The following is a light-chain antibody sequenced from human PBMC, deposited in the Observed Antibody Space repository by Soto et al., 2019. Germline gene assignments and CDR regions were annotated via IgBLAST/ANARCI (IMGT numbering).Light chain of an antibody. CDR2: GAS. CDR1: QSVSSSY. V-gene: IGKV3-20*01. J-gene: IGKJ2*01. CDR3: QQYGSSGYT. Sequence: IVLTQSPGTLSLSPGERATLSCRASQSVSSSYLAWYQQKPGQAPRLLIYGASSRATGIPDRFSDSGSGTAFTLTISRLEPEDFAVYSCQQYGSSGYTFGQGTKLEIK.